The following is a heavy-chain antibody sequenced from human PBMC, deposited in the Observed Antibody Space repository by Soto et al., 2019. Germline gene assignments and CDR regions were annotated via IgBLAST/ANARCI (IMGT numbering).Heavy chain of an antibody. CDR3: ARVGSSIATRPFDY. D-gene: IGHD6-6*01. V-gene: IGHV4-30-4*01. CDR2: IYYSGST. J-gene: IGHJ4*02. CDR1: GGSISSGDYY. Sequence: QVQLQESGPGLVKPSQTLSLTCTVSGGSISSGDYYWSWIRQPPGKGLEWIGYIYYSGSTSYNRSLKRRVTIPVDTSKTQFSLKMSSVTAADTAVYYCARVGSSIATRPFDYWGQGTLVTVSS.